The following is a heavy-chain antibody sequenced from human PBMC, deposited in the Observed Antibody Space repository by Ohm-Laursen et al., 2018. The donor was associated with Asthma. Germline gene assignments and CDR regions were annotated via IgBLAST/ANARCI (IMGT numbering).Heavy chain of an antibody. CDR1: GSTFSSYA. CDR2: INQDGSIW. J-gene: IGHJ4*02. D-gene: IGHD3-10*01. Sequence: SLRLSCTASGSTFSSYAMSWVRQAPGRGLEWVANINQDGSIWGYVDSVKGRFAISRDNAHNSLYLQMNSLRAEDTAFYYCAVSIYAYGEGAYWGQGTLVTVSS. CDR3: AVSIYAYGEGAY. V-gene: IGHV3-7*05.